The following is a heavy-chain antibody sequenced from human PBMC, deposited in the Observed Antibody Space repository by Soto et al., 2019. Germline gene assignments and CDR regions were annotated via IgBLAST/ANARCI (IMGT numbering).Heavy chain of an antibody. CDR3: ARAVGDHQYYYYGMDV. Sequence: QVQLQESGPGLVKPSQTLSLTCTVSGGSISSGGYYWSWIRQHPGKGLEWIGYIYYSGSTYYNPSLKSRVTISVDTSKIKCSLKLSSVTAADTAVYYCARAVGDHQYYYYGMDVWGKGTTVTVSS. CDR2: IYYSGST. D-gene: IGHD4-17*01. V-gene: IGHV4-31*03. CDR1: GGSISSGGYY. J-gene: IGHJ6*04.